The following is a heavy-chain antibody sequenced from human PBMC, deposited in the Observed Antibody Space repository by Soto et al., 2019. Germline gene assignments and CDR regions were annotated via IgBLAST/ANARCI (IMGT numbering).Heavy chain of an antibody. CDR3: SRDLNRGSGWYLGSYDFDY. D-gene: IGHD6-19*01. CDR2: IWYDGSNK. J-gene: IGHJ4*02. CDR1: GFTFSSYG. Sequence: QVQLVESGGGVVQPGRSLRLSCAASGFTFSSYGMHWVRQAPGKGLEWVAVIWYDGSNKYYADSVKGRFTISRDNSKNKLYLQMNSLRAEDTAVYYCSRDLNRGSGWYLGSYDFDYWGQGTLVTVSS. V-gene: IGHV3-33*01.